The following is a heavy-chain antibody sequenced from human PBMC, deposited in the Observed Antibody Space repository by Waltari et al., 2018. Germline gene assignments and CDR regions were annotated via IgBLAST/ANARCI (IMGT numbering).Heavy chain of an antibody. CDR3: ARGRITIFGVVITHFDY. V-gene: IGHV1-3*03. J-gene: IGHJ4*02. Sequence: QVQLVQSGAEVKKPGASVKVSCKASGYTFTSYAMHWVRQAPGQRLEGMGWINAGNGNTKYSQEYQGRGTITRDTSASTAYMELSSLRSEDMAVYYCARGRITIFGVVITHFDYWGQGTLVTVSS. D-gene: IGHD3-3*01. CDR2: INAGNGNT. CDR1: GYTFTSYA.